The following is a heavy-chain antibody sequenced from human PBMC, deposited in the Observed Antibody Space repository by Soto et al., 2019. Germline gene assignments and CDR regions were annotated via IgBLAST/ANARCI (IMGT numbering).Heavy chain of an antibody. Sequence: EVQLVESGGDLVQPGGSLRLSCAASGFTFSNYGMNWVRQAPGKGLEWISYISSSGSARYFADSVKGRFTISRDNAKNSLYLQMNSLRAEDTSVYYCARDDIPHVERRGSDSWGQGTLVTVSS. J-gene: IGHJ1*01. D-gene: IGHD1-26*01. CDR3: ARDDIPHVERRGSDS. V-gene: IGHV3-48*01. CDR1: GFTFSNYG. CDR2: ISSSGSAR.